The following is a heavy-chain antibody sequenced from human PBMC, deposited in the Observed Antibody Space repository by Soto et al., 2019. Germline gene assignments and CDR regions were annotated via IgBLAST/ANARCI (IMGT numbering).Heavy chain of an antibody. CDR2: IGTSGAST. Sequence: PGGSLRLSCSASGFIFSTFPMHWVRQAPGKGLEYVSAIGTSGASTYYADSVKGRFTISRDNSKNTLYLQMSSLRPEDTAVYYCVKGANVGELGYWGQGTLVTVSS. CDR3: VKGANVGELGY. CDR1: GFIFSTFP. D-gene: IGHD3-16*01. V-gene: IGHV3-64D*06. J-gene: IGHJ4*02.